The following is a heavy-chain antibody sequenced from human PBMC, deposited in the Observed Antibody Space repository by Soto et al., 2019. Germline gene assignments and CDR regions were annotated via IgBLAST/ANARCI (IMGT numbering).Heavy chain of an antibody. D-gene: IGHD3-3*01. CDR2: MYYSGGT. V-gene: IGHV4-39*01. J-gene: IGHJ1*01. Sequence: PSETLSLTCSVSGGSISISIYYWGWVRQPPGKGLEWIASMYYSGGTYYNPSLKSRATISVDKSKNQFSLKLTSATAADTAVYYCARLDRFLEYFNHWGRGTLVTVSS. CDR3: ARLDRFLEYFNH. CDR1: GGSISISIYY.